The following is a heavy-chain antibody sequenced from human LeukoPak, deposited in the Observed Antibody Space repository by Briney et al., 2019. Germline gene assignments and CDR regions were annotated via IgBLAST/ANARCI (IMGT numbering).Heavy chain of an antibody. J-gene: IGHJ4*02. V-gene: IGHV3-21*01. CDR2: ISSSSSYI. Sequence: GGPLRLSCSASGFTFSSYSMNWVRQAPGKGLEGVSSISSSSSYIYYADSVKGRFPISRDNDKTSLYLQMNSLRAEDTAVYYCARDQRGYSYGPGGYWGQGTLVTVSS. D-gene: IGHD5-18*01. CDR3: ARDQRGYSYGPGGY. CDR1: GFTFSSYS.